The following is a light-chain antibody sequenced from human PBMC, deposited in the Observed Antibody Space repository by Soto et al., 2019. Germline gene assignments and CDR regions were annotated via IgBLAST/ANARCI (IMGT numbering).Light chain of an antibody. J-gene: IGLJ1*01. CDR2: DVS. Sequence: QSALAQPACVSGSRGQSITISCTGTSSDVGRYNYVSWFQQHPGKVPKLIIYDVSNWPSGVSDRFSGSKSGNTASLTISGLHPEDEADYYCSSFTSSSTFVFGTGTKVTVL. CDR1: SSDVGRYNY. CDR3: SSFTSSSTFV. V-gene: IGLV2-14*03.